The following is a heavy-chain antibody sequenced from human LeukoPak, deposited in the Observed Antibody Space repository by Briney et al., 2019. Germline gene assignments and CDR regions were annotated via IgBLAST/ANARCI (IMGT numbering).Heavy chain of an antibody. Sequence: PGGSLRLSCAASGFTFSSYWMSWVRQAPGKGLEWVANIKQDGSDKYYVDSVKGRFTISRDNAKNSLYLQMNSLGAEDTAVYYCARGVAVDNPHTYGSGYWGQGTLVTVSS. V-gene: IGHV3-7*01. CDR2: IKQDGSDK. J-gene: IGHJ4*02. CDR1: GFTFSSYW. D-gene: IGHD3-10*01. CDR3: ARGVAVDNPHTYGSGY.